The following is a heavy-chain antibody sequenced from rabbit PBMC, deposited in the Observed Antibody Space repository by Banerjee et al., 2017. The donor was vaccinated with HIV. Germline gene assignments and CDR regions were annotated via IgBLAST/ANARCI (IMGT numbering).Heavy chain of an antibody. CDR2: IYTGDGDT. CDR3: ARGDAVEHYFNL. CDR1: GFSFSSSYY. D-gene: IGHD4-2*01. Sequence: QSLEESGGDLVKPGASLTLTCTASGFSFSSSYYMCWVRQAPGKGLELIACIYTGDGDTYYASWAKGRFTMSKTSSTTVTLQMTSLTAADTATYFCARGDAVEHYFNLWGQGTLVTVS. V-gene: IGHV1S40*01. J-gene: IGHJ4*01.